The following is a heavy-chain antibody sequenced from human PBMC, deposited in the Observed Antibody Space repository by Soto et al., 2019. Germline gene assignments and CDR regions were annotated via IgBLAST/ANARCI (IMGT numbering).Heavy chain of an antibody. V-gene: IGHV3-21*06. CDR2: ISSTTNYI. Sequence: GGSLRLSCAASGFTFTRYSMNWVRQALGKGLEWVSSISSTTNYIYYGDSMKGRFTISRDNAKNSLYLEMNSLRAEDTAVYYCARESEDLTSNFDYWGQGTLVTVSS. CDR1: GFTFTRYS. CDR3: ARESEDLTSNFDY. J-gene: IGHJ4*02.